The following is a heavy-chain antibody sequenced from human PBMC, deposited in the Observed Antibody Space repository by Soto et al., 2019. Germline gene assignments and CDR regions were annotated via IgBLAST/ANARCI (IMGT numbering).Heavy chain of an antibody. Sequence: VQLQESGPRLVKPSETLLLTCSVSGDSLNNNWWTWIRQAPGTAPELVGYIYYKGDTRYNPSLESRVTMSLDTPKNQFSLQLRSVTGADTAVYFCARGSLVYDSWGQGILVTVSS. V-gene: IGHV4-59*01. CDR1: GDSLNNNW. CDR2: IYYKGDT. CDR3: ARGSLVYDS. D-gene: IGHD3-16*01. J-gene: IGHJ4*02.